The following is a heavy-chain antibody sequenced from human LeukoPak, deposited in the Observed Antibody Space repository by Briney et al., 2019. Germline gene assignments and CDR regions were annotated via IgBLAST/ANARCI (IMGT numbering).Heavy chain of an antibody. Sequence: GSVKVSCMASRYTFTNYFIHWVRQAPGQGLEWMGWISPNNGDTRSAQKFQGRVTMTTDTSITTAYMELSSLRSDDTAVYYCARDHGAPAAPDYWGLGTLVTVSS. CDR2: ISPNNGDT. V-gene: IGHV1-2*02. D-gene: IGHD4-17*01. CDR3: ARDHGAPAAPDY. CDR1: RYTFTNYF. J-gene: IGHJ4*02.